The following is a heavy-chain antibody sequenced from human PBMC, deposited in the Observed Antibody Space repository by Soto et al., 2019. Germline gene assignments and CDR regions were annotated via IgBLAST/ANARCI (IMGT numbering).Heavy chain of an antibody. D-gene: IGHD6-13*01. CDR3: AKDTYSSTTGRSGSFDS. Sequence: EVQLLESGGGLVQPGGSLRLSCAASGFTFSSYAMSWVRQAPGKGLEWVSAISGSGDNTYYADSVKGRFTISRDNSKNTLYLQMNILRAEDTAVYSCAKDTYSSTTGRSGSFDSWGQGTLVTVSS. CDR2: ISGSGDNT. J-gene: IGHJ4*02. CDR1: GFTFSSYA. V-gene: IGHV3-23*01.